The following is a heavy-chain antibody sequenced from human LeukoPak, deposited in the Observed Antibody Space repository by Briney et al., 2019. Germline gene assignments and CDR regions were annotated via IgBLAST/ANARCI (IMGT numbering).Heavy chain of an antibody. D-gene: IGHD3-22*01. CDR1: GDSINSLDL. V-gene: IGHV4-4*02. CDR2: MYLSGTT. Sequence: SETLSLTCTVSGDSINSLDLWSWVRQPPGKGLEWIGEMYLSGTTHSNPSVKSRVTISIDKSKNQFFLNLSSVTAADTAVYYCAGPVGRYSSGLYYYYFDYWGQGTQVTVSS. J-gene: IGHJ4*02. CDR3: AGPVGRYSSGLYYYYFDY.